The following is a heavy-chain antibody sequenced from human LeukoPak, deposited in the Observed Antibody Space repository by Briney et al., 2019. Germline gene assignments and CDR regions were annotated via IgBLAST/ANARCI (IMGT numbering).Heavy chain of an antibody. J-gene: IGHJ6*04. V-gene: IGHV1-69*13. CDR3: AREGVEQWLVGRLDV. CDR1: GGTFSSYA. Sequence: SVKVSCKASGGTFSSYAINWVRQAPGQGLEWMGGIIPIFGTANYAQKFQGRVTITADESTSTAYMELSSLRSEDTAVYYCAREGVEQWLVGRLDVWGKGTTVTVSS. D-gene: IGHD6-19*01. CDR2: IIPIFGTA.